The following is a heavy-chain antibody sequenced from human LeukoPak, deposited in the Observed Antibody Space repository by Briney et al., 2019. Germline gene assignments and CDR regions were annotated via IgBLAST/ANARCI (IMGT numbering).Heavy chain of an antibody. CDR3: ARRMPSTGYSYDF. J-gene: IGHJ4*02. Sequence: GASVKVSCKASGGTFSSYAISWVRQAPGQGLEWMGRIIPILGIANYAQKFQGRVTITADKSTSTAYRELSSLRSEDTAVYYCARRMPSTGYSYDFWGLGTLSASP. CDR2: IIPILGIA. V-gene: IGHV1-69*04. D-gene: IGHD2-2*01. CDR1: GGTFSSYA.